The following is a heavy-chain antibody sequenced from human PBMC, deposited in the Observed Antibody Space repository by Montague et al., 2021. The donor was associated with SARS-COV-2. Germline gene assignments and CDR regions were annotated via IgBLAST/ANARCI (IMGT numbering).Heavy chain of an antibody. CDR3: TRAVYSTGLLG. J-gene: IGHJ4*02. Sequence: CAISGDSDAIKSASWNRNRQSPSRGPDWLGGTYYRSKWFYDYAVSMKSRIIINPDTSKNQYSLQLNSVTPEDTAVYYCTRAVYSTGLLGWGQGTLVTVFS. V-gene: IGHV6-1*01. D-gene: IGHD2-21*01. CDR1: GDSDAIKSAS. CDR2: TYYRSKWFY.